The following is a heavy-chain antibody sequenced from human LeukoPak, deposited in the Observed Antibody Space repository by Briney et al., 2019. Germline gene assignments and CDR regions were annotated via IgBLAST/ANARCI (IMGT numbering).Heavy chain of an antibody. V-gene: IGHV4-34*01. CDR3: ARGIFGVVIRYGMDV. CDR2: INHSGST. J-gene: IGHJ6*02. Sequence: SETLSLTCAVYGGSFSGYYWSWIRQPPGKGLEWIGEINHSGSTNYNPSLKSRVTISVDTSKNQFSLKLSSVTAADTAVYYCARGIFGVVIRYGMDVWGQGTTVTVSS. D-gene: IGHD3-3*01. CDR1: GGSFSGYY.